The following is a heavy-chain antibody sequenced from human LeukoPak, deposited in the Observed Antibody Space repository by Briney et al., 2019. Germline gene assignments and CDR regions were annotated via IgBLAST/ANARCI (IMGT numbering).Heavy chain of an antibody. CDR1: GSTFSDYY. Sequence: KPGGSLRLSCAASGSTFSDYYMSWIRQAPGKGLEWVSYISSSGSTIYYADSVKGRFTISRDNAKNTLYLQMNSLRAEDAAVYYCAKEEGYIYGLLDYWGQGILVTVSS. CDR2: ISSSGSTI. J-gene: IGHJ4*02. D-gene: IGHD5-18*01. CDR3: AKEEGYIYGLLDY. V-gene: IGHV3-11*01.